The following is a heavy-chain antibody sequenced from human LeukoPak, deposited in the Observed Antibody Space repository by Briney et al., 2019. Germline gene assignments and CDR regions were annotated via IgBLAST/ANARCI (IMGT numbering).Heavy chain of an antibody. D-gene: IGHD3-3*01. Sequence: ASVKVSCKASGYTFTSYAMNWVRQAPGQGLEWMGWINTNTGNPTYAHGFTGRIVFSLVTSDSTAYLQISSVKAEDTAVYYCARDHYDFCSGYPHLGYWGQGTLVTVSS. CDR3: ARDHYDFCSGYPHLGY. CDR1: GYTFTSYA. J-gene: IGHJ4*02. CDR2: INTNTGNP. V-gene: IGHV7-4-1*02.